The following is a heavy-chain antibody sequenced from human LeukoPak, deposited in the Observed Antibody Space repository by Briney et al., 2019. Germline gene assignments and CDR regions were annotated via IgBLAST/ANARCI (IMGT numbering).Heavy chain of an antibody. J-gene: IGHJ4*02. CDR1: GFTFSSYG. CDR2: IRYDGSNK. CDR3: AKDLGAAVGTGDY. V-gene: IGHV3-30*02. D-gene: IGHD6-13*01. Sequence: GGSLRLSCAASGFTFSSYGMHWVRQAPGKGLEWVAFIRYDGSNKYYADSVKGRFTVSRDNSKNTLYLQMNSLRAEDTAVYYCAKDLGAAVGTGDYWGQGTLVTVSS.